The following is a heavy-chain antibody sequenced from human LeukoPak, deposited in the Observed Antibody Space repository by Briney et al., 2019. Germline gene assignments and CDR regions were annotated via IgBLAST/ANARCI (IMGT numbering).Heavy chain of an antibody. V-gene: IGHV3-11*06. D-gene: IGHD3-16*02. J-gene: IGHJ4*02. CDR1: GFTFSDYY. Sequence: GGSLRLSCAASGFTFSDYYMSWIRQAPGKGLEWVSYISSSSSYTNYADSVKGRFTISRDNAKNSLYLQMNSLRAEDTAVYYCARDYYDYVWGSYRAYFDYWGQGTLVTVSS. CDR3: ARDYYDYVWGSYRAYFDY. CDR2: ISSSSSYT.